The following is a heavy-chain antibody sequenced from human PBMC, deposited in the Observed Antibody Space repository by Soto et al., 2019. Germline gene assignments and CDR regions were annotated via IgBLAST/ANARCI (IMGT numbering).Heavy chain of an antibody. CDR1: GFTFSSYV. CDR3: ARWGTTGGLDV. CDR2: TSYDGSNN. J-gene: IGHJ4*02. V-gene: IGHV3-33*05. D-gene: IGHD3-16*01. Sequence: QVHLVESGGGVVQPGTSLRLSCVASGFTFSSYVIHWVRQAPGKGLEWVALTSYDGSNNFYGDSVKGRFTISRHNSRNTVELQMDSLTFKDTDLYYCARWGTTGGLDVWGQGTLVSVSS.